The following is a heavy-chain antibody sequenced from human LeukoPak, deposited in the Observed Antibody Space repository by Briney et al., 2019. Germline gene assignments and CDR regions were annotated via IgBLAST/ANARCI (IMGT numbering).Heavy chain of an antibody. D-gene: IGHD1-14*01. CDR1: GFTFSSYA. CDR3: AKDRSPSWNHFFPWLDY. V-gene: IGHV3-23*01. J-gene: IGHJ4*02. CDR2: ISGSGGST. Sequence: PGGSLRLSCAASGFTFSSYAMSWVRQAPGKGLEWVSAISGSGGSTYYADSVKGRFTISRDNSKNTLYLQMNSLRAEDTAVYYCAKDRSPSWNHFFPWLDYWGQGTLVTVSS.